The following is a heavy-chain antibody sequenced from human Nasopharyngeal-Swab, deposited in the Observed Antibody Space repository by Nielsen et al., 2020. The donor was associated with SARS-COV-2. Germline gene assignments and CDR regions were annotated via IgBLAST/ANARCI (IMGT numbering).Heavy chain of an antibody. Sequence: SVKVSCKASGYTFTSYGISWVRQAPGQGLEWMGGIIPIFGTANYAQKFQGRVTITADESTSTAYMELSSLRSEDTAVYYCARANTVAGFDYWGQGTLVTVSS. CDR3: ARANTVAGFDY. D-gene: IGHD6-19*01. V-gene: IGHV1-69*13. J-gene: IGHJ4*02. CDR2: IIPIFGTA. CDR1: GYTFTSYG.